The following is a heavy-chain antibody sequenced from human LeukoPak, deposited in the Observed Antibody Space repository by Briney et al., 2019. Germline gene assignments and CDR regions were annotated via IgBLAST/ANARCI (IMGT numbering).Heavy chain of an antibody. V-gene: IGHV3-33*06. CDR2: IWYDGSNK. D-gene: IGHD3-22*01. CDR3: AKPNYYDSSGYYYSLDY. J-gene: IGHJ4*02. CDR1: GFTFSSYG. Sequence: GGSLRLSCAASGFTFSSYGMHWVRQAPGKGLEWVAVIWYDGSNKYYADYVKGRFTISRDNSKNTLYLQMNSLRAEDTAVYYCAKPNYYDSSGYYYSLDYWGQGTLVTVSS.